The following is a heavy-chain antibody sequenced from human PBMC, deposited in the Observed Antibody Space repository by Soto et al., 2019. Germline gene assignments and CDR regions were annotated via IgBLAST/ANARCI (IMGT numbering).Heavy chain of an antibody. CDR3: ARALGYCSGGSCYRLWGYY. Sequence: ASVQVSCKASGYTFTNYDINWVRQATGQRLEWMGWMNPNSGNTGYAQKFQGRVTMTRNTSISTAYMELSSLRSEDTAVYYCARALGYCSGGSCYRLWGYYWGQGTLVTVSS. D-gene: IGHD2-15*01. V-gene: IGHV1-8*01. CDR1: GYTFTNYD. J-gene: IGHJ4*02. CDR2: MNPNSGNT.